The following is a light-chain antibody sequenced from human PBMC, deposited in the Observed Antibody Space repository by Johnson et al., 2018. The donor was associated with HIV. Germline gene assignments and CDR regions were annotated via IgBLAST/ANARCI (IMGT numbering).Light chain of an antibody. J-gene: IGLJ1*01. CDR3: GAGESSLTTYV. V-gene: IGLV1-51*01. Sequence: QSVLTQPPSVSAAPGQKVTISCSGTSSNIGNHYVSWYQLLPGTATKLLIYDNNQRPSGIPDRFSVSKSGTSATLGITGLQTGDEADYYCGAGESSLTTYVFGTGTTVTGL. CDR2: DNN. CDR1: SSNIGNHY.